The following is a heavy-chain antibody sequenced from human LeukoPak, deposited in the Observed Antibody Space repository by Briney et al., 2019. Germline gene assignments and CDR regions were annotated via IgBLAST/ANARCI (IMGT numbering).Heavy chain of an antibody. V-gene: IGHV1-2*02. CDR1: GYTFTAHH. CDR3: ARGTFDP. J-gene: IGHJ5*02. Sequence: GASVKVSCKASGYTFTAHHMHWVRQAPGQGLEWMGWIHPNSGDTNYAQKFQGRVTMTRDTSISTAYMELSRLRSDDTAVYYCARGTFDPWGQGTLVTVSS. CDR2: IHPNSGDT.